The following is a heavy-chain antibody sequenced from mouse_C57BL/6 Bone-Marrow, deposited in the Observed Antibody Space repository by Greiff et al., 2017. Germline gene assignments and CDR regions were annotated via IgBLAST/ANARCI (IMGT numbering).Heavy chain of an antibody. J-gene: IGHJ2*01. CDR2: IYPRSGNT. CDR1: GYTFTSYG. Sequence: VQLQQSGAELARPGASVKLSCKASGYTFTSYGLSWVKQRTGQGLEWIGEIYPRSGNTYYNEKFKGKATLTADKSSSTAYMELRSLTSEDSAVYFCAREGLGRYYFDYWGQGTTLTVSS. D-gene: IGHD4-1*01. V-gene: IGHV1-81*01. CDR3: AREGLGRYYFDY.